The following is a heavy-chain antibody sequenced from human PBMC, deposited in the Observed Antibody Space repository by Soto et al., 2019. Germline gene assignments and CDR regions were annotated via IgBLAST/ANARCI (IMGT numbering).Heavy chain of an antibody. CDR2: IDYRGNT. D-gene: IGHD4-17*01. CDR1: GGSFSGLS. Sequence: SETLSLTCAVYGGSFSGLSWNWIRQSPGTGLEWIGEIDYRGNTNYNPSLRSRVTLSVVTSKNQFSLKVTSVSAADTAVYYCAGRIRGDYCFDFWGQGALVTVSS. V-gene: IGHV4-34*01. CDR3: AGRIRGDYCFDF. J-gene: IGHJ4*02.